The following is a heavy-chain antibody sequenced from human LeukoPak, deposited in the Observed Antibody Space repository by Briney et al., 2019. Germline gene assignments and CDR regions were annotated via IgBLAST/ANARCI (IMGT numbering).Heavy chain of an antibody. Sequence: GGPLRLSCAASGFTFSSYAMSWVRQAPGKGLERVSAISGSGGSTYYADSVKGRFTISRDSSKNTMYLQMNSLRAEDTAVYYCANEHYNGSGTGMDVWGQGTTVTVSS. J-gene: IGHJ6*02. D-gene: IGHD3-10*01. CDR2: ISGSGGST. CDR1: GFTFSSYA. CDR3: ANEHYNGSGTGMDV. V-gene: IGHV3-23*01.